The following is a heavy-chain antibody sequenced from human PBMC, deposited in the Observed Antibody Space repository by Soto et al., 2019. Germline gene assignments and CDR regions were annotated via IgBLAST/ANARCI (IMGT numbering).Heavy chain of an antibody. J-gene: IGHJ4*02. V-gene: IGHV3-23*01. CDR1: GFTFSDHA. Sequence: EVQLLESGGGLVQPGGSLRLSCTASGFTFSDHAMTWVRQAPGKGLEWLSGISGGGSGAYYADSVKGRFTVSRANSNNSLLLQMDSLRVEDRAVYYCAIDLWWYTHWGQGTLVTVSS. D-gene: IGHD2-15*01. CDR2: ISGGGSGA. CDR3: AIDLWWYTH.